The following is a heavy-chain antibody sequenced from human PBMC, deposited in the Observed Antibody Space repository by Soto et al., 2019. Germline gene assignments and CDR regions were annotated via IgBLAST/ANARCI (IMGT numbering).Heavy chain of an antibody. CDR3: ARDSGYSYGSLDY. D-gene: IGHD5-18*01. J-gene: IGHJ4*02. CDR2: IWYDGSNK. Sequence: QVQLVESGGGVVQPGRSLRLSCAASGFTFSSYGMHWVRQAPGKGLEWVAVIWYDGSNKYYADSVKGRFTISRDNSKNTLYLQMNGLRAEDTAVYYCARDSGYSYGSLDYWGQGTLVTVSS. CDR1: GFTFSSYG. V-gene: IGHV3-33*01.